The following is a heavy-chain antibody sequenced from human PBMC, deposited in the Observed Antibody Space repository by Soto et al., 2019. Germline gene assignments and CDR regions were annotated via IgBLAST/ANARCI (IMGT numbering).Heavy chain of an antibody. CDR1: GGSISSSNW. D-gene: IGHD3-10*01. Sequence: SETLSLTCAVSGGSISSSNWWSWVRQPPGKGLEWIGEIYHSGSTNYNPSLKSRVTISVDKSKNQFSLKLSSVTAADTAVYYCGTRAPSYGSGSYSFHSGGQEPLVPFPS. J-gene: IGHJ4*02. CDR3: GTRAPSYGSGSYSFHS. CDR2: IYHSGST. V-gene: IGHV4-4*02.